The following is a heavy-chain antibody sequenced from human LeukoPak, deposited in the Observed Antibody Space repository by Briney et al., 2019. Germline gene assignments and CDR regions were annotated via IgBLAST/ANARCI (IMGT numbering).Heavy chain of an antibody. CDR2: ISAYDGHT. J-gene: IGHJ4*02. CDR1: GYTFNSYG. D-gene: IGHD6-13*01. V-gene: IGHV1-18*01. Sequence: ASVKVSCKASGYTFNSYGIRWVRQAPGQGLEWMGWISAYDGHTIYAQELQGRVTMTTDTSTSTAYMEVRSLRSEDTAVYYCARGIGSSSWYAPFDYWGQGTLVTVSS. CDR3: ARGIGSSSWYAPFDY.